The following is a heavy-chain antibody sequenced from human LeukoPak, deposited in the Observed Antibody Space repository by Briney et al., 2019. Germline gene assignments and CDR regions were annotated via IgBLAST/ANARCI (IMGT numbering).Heavy chain of an antibody. CDR3: AAPKFYGSGSSLDH. CDR2: IVVGSGNT. CDR1: GFTFTSSA. V-gene: IGHV1-58*01. Sequence: TSVKVSCKASGFTFTSSAVQWVRQARGQRLEWIGWIVVGSGNTNYAQKFQERVTITRDMSTSTAYMELSSLRSEDTAVYYCAAPKFYGSGSSLDHWGQGTLVTVSS. D-gene: IGHD3-10*01. J-gene: IGHJ4*02.